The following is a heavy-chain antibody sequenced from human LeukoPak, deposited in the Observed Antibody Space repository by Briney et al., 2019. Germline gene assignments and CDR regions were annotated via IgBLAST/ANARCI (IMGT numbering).Heavy chain of an antibody. CDR2: IKQDGSEE. J-gene: IGHJ4*02. V-gene: IGHV3-7*03. CDR1: GFTFSSFW. CDR3: AERGVVIRVILVGFHKEAYYFDS. Sequence: GGSLRLSCAASGFTFSSFWMSWVRQAPGKGLEWVANIKQDGSEEYYVDSVKGRFTISRDNPKNTLYLQMNSLRAEDTAVYFCAERGVVIRVILVGFHKEAYYFDSWGQGALVTVSS. D-gene: IGHD3-22*01.